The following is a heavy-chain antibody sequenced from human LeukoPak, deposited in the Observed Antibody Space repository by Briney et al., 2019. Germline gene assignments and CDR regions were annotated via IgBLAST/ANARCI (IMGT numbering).Heavy chain of an antibody. CDR3: ARRRAADDDSWSGYYNDYYYMDV. Sequence: GESLKISCKGSGYSFTSYWIGWVRQMPGKGLEWMGIIYPGDSDTRYSPSFQGQVTISADKSISTAYLQWSSLKASDTAMYYCARRRAADDDSWSGYYNDYYYMDVWGKGTTVTVSS. CDR2: IYPGDSDT. CDR1: GYSFTSYW. D-gene: IGHD3-3*01. V-gene: IGHV5-51*01. J-gene: IGHJ6*03.